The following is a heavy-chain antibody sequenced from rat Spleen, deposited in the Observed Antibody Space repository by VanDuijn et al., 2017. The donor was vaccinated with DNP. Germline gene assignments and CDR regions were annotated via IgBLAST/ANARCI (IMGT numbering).Heavy chain of an antibody. V-gene: IGHV5-17*01. Sequence: EVQLVESGGGLVQPGRSLKLSCAASGFIFSDYAMAWVRQAPKKDLEWVATISYDSTRTYYRNSVKGRFTISRDNAKNTLYLQLDSLRSEDTATYYCARQGSSSYIYPFDYWGRGVMVTVSS. CDR2: ISYDSTRT. CDR1: GFIFSDYA. D-gene: IGHD1-2*01. CDR3: ARQGSSSYIYPFDY. J-gene: IGHJ2*01.